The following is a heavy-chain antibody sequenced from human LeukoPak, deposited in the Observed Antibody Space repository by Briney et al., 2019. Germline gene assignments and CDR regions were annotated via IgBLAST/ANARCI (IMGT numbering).Heavy chain of an antibody. CDR2: VNHSGST. CDR3: AREWSLRFLEWLGAFDI. Sequence: SETLSLTCAVYGGSFSGYYWSWIRQPPGKGLEWIGEVNHSGSTNYNPSLKSRVTISVDTSKNQFSLKLSSVTAADTAVYYCAREWSLRFLEWLGAFDIWGQGTMVTVSS. D-gene: IGHD3-3*01. J-gene: IGHJ3*02. V-gene: IGHV4-34*01. CDR1: GGSFSGYY.